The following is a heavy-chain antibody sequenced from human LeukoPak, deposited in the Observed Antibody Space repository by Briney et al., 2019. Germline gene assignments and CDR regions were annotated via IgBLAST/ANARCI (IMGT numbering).Heavy chain of an antibody. Sequence: SETLSLTCTVSGDSLSSSYWSWIRQPAGKGLEWIGRIYTDGNINYNPSLKSRVTISLDTSTNQFSLRLYSVTAADAAVYYCARDCSGGTCYSGVIDYWGHGTLVTVSS. CDR2: IYTDGNI. V-gene: IGHV4-4*07. CDR3: ARDCSGGTCYSGVIDY. D-gene: IGHD2-15*01. CDR1: GDSLSSSY. J-gene: IGHJ4*01.